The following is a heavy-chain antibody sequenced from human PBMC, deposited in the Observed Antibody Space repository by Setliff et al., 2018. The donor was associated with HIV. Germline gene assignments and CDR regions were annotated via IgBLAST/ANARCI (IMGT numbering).Heavy chain of an antibody. CDR3: ARDLGYSNYYYYYAMDV. J-gene: IGHJ6*02. CDR1: GFTFSHSN. CDR2: ISSSSSSI. V-gene: IGHV3-21*01. Sequence: AGGSLRLSCAASGFTFSHSNMNWVRQAPGKGLEWVSSISSSSSSIYYADSVRGRFTISRDNAKSSLYLQMNSLRAEDTAVYYCARDLGYSNYYYYYAMDVWGQGTTVTVSS. D-gene: IGHD4-4*01.